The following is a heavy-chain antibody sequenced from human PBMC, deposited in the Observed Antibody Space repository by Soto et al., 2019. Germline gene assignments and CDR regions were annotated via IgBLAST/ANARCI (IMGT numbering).Heavy chain of an antibody. CDR3: AHIYYDSSGYYWDY. Sequence: SETLSLTCNVSGASISSGDYYWSWIRQPPGKGLEWIGYIYFSESTSYNPSLKSRVTISGDKSKNQFSLRLSSVTAADTAVYYCAHIYYDSSGYYWDYWGQGTLVTSPQ. V-gene: IGHV4-30-4*01. J-gene: IGHJ4*02. CDR1: GASISSGDYY. D-gene: IGHD3-22*01. CDR2: IYFSEST.